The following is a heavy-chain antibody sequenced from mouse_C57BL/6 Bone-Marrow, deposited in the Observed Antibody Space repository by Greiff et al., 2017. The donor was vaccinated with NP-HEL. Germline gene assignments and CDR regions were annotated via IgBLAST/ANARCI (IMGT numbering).Heavy chain of an antibody. CDR3: ARRYRGLYYYAMDY. J-gene: IGHJ4*01. V-gene: IGHV5-17*01. Sequence: DVMLVESGGGLVKPGGSLKLSCAASGFTFSDYGMHWVRQAPEKGLEWVAYISSGSSTIYYADTVKGRFTISRDNAKNNLFLQMTSLRSEDTAMYYCARRYRGLYYYAMDYWGQGTSVTVSS. D-gene: IGHD2-12*01. CDR1: GFTFSDYG. CDR2: ISSGSSTI.